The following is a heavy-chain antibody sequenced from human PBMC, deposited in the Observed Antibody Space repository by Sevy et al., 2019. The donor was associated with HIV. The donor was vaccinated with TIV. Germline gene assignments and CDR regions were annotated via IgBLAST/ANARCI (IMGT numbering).Heavy chain of an antibody. J-gene: IGHJ5*02. CDR1: GYTFTSYD. D-gene: IGHD3-22*01. CDR3: ARASYYYDSSGPCPFDP. Sequence: ASVKVSCKASGYTFTSYDINWVRQATGQGLEWMGWMNPNSGITGYAQKFQGRVTMTRNTSISTAYMELSSLRSEDTAVYYCARASYYYDSSGPCPFDPWGQGTLVTVSS. V-gene: IGHV1-8*01. CDR2: MNPNSGIT.